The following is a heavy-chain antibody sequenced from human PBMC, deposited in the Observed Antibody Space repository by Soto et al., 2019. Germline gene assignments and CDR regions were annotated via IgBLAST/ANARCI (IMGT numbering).Heavy chain of an antibody. Sequence: SETLSLTCAVSGDSIRSNNWWSWVRQPPGKGLEWIGEIFHSGSTNYNPSLKTRLTISVDKSKNQFSLKLSSVTAADTAVYYCARVYSGSYSDSWGRGTLVTVSS. CDR1: GDSIRSNNW. V-gene: IGHV4-4*02. J-gene: IGHJ4*02. CDR2: IFHSGST. CDR3: ARVYSGSYSDS. D-gene: IGHD1-26*01.